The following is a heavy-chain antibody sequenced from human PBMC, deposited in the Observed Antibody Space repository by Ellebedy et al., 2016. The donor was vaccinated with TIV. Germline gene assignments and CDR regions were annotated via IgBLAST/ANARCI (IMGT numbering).Heavy chain of an antibody. CDR1: GGSFSAYY. CDR3: ARSRSMGPFDY. Sequence: SETLSLXXAVYGGSFSAYYWNWIRQPPGKGLEWIGEVNHSGSTNYNPSLKSRGTISVDTSKNQLSLKLRYVTAADTAVYYCARSRSMGPFDYWGQGILVTVSS. J-gene: IGHJ4*02. CDR2: VNHSGST. D-gene: IGHD2-8*01. V-gene: IGHV4-34*01.